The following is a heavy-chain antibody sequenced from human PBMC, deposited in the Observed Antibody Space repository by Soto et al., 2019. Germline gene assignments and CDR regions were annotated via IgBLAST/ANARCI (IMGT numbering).Heavy chain of an antibody. CDR1: GYTFTGYY. D-gene: IGHD3-9*01. CDR3: AGGRYFDWFYYMNV. CDR2: ISAYNGDT. V-gene: IGHV1-18*04. J-gene: IGHJ6*03. Sequence: ASVKVSCKASGYTFTGYYVHWVRQAPGQGLEWMGWISAYNGDTNYAQKLQGRVTMTRDTSTSTAYMELSSLRSDDTAVYYCAGGRYFDWFYYMNVWGKGTTVTVSS.